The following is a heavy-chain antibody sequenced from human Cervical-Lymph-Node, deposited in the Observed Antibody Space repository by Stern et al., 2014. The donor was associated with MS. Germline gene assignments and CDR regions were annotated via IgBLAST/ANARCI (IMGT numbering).Heavy chain of an antibody. J-gene: IGHJ4*02. Sequence: QVTLRESGPTLVKPTQTLTLTCTFSGFSLSTSGLGVGWIRQPPGEALEWLAYIYWDDQKRCSPSLKSRLTITKDTSKNQVVLTLTTVDPVDTATYYCAHRTAGPFDYWGQGTLVTVSS. CDR2: IYWDDQK. CDR3: AHRTAGPFDY. V-gene: IGHV2-5*02. CDR1: GFSLSTSGLG.